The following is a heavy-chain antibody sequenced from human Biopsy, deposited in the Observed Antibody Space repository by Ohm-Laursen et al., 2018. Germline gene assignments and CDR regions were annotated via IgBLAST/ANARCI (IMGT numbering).Heavy chain of an antibody. CDR3: VREPKTGTAEAWYFDL. Sequence: TLSLTCRVSGASVKTSGYFWAWIRQRPGKGLEWIGYISYNERTHYNPSLTSRLAISFDTSNNRISLQLRSVSVADTAVYYCVREPKTGTAEAWYFDLWGRGSPVTVFS. CDR1: GASVKTSGYF. CDR2: ISYNERT. V-gene: IGHV4-31*03. D-gene: IGHD3-9*01. J-gene: IGHJ2*01.